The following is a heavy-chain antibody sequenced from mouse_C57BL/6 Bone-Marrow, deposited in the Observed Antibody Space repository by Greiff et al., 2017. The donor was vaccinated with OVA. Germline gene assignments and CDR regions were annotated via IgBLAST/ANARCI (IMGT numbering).Heavy chain of an antibody. CDR1: GYTFTGYW. J-gene: IGHJ2*01. Sequence: QVQLKQSGAELMKPGASVKLSCKASGYTFTGYWIEWVKQRPGHGLEWIGEILPGSGSTNYNAKFKGKATFTVDTSSNTAYMQLSSLTTEDSAIYYCARSRDYWGQGTTLTVSS. V-gene: IGHV1-9*01. CDR2: ILPGSGST. CDR3: ARSRDY.